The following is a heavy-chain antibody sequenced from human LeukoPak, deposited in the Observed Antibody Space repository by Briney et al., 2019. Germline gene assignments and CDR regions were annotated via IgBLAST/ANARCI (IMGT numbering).Heavy chain of an antibody. Sequence: SETLSLTCTGSGGSISSYYWSWIRQPPGKGLEWIGYIYYSGSTNYNPSLKSRVTISVDTSKNQFSLKLSSVTAADTAVYYCARDGYDSSGYDAFDIWGQGTMVTVSS. J-gene: IGHJ3*02. CDR2: IYYSGST. D-gene: IGHD3-22*01. CDR3: ARDGYDSSGYDAFDI. CDR1: GGSISSYY. V-gene: IGHV4-59*01.